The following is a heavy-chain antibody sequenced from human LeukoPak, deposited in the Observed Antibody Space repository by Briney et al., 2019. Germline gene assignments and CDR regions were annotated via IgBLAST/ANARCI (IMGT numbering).Heavy chain of an antibody. CDR3: AKEGQAYYYDSSGYPDY. Sequence: GGSLRLSCVASGFTFSSYAMSWVRQAPGKGLEWVSAISGSGGSTYYADSVKGRFTISRDNSKNTLYLQMNSLRAEDTAVYYCAKEGQAYYYDSSGYPDYWGQGTLVTVSS. CDR1: GFTFSSYA. D-gene: IGHD3-22*01. CDR2: ISGSGGST. V-gene: IGHV3-23*01. J-gene: IGHJ4*02.